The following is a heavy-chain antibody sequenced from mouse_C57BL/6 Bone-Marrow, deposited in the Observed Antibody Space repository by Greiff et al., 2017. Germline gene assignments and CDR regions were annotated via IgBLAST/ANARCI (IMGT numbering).Heavy chain of an antibody. V-gene: IGHV1-26*01. J-gene: IGHJ2*01. Sequence: EVQLQQSGPELVKPGASVKISCKASGYTFTDYYMNWVKQSHGKSLEWIGDINPKNGGTSYNQKFKGKATLTVDKSSSTAYMELRSLTSEDSAVYYCARFDFFDYWGQGTTLTVSS. CDR1: GYTFTDYY. CDR3: ARFDFFDY. CDR2: INPKNGGT. D-gene: IGHD2-4*01.